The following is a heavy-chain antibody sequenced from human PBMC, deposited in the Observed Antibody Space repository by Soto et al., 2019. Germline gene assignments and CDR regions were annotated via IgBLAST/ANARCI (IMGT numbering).Heavy chain of an antibody. V-gene: IGHV4-59*01. CDR3: ARDKVNIGVDGIHYFYGMDV. D-gene: IGHD6-19*01. CDR2: IYYSGST. CDR1: GGSISSYY. Sequence: QVQLQESGPGLVKPSETLSLTCTVSGGSISSYYWSWIRQPPGKGLEWIGYIYYSGSTKYNPSLKSRVTIXVXTXXNQFSLKLSSVTAEDTAVYYCARDKVNIGVDGIHYFYGMDVWGQGITVTVSS. J-gene: IGHJ6*02.